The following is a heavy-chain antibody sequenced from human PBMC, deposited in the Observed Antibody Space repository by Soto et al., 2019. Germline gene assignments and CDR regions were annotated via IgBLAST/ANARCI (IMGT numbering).Heavy chain of an antibody. J-gene: IGHJ4*02. CDR2: TWNDGSNK. Sequence: QVQLVESGGGVVQPGRSLRLSCAASGFTFSSYGMHWVRQAPGKGLDWVALTWNDGSNKYYADSVKGRFTISRDNSKNTLYVQMNSLRAEDTALYYCARDMGYSSGHGFDYWGQGTLVTVSS. CDR1: GFTFSSYG. CDR3: ARDMGYSSGHGFDY. D-gene: IGHD6-19*01. V-gene: IGHV3-33*01.